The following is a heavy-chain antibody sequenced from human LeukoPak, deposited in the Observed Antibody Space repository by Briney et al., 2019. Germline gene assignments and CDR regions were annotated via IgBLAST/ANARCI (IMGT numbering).Heavy chain of an antibody. J-gene: IGHJ4*02. D-gene: IGHD3-22*01. CDR3: ARLVRSSSGYYYNY. CDR1: GYSFIAYW. CDR2: IYPGDSDT. V-gene: IGHV5-51*01. Sequence: GESLKISCKGSGYSFIAYWIAWVRQMPGKGLEWMGIIYPGDSDTRYSPSFQGQVTISADKSISTAYLQWSSLKASDTAMNYCARLVRSSSGYYYNYWGQGTLVTVSS.